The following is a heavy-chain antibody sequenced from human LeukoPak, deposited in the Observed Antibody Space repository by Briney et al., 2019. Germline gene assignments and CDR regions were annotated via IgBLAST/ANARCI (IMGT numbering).Heavy chain of an antibody. CDR3: AKVGARVVVPAAFFDY. D-gene: IGHD2-2*01. J-gene: IGHJ4*02. Sequence: KAGGSLRLSCAASGFTFSSYAMSWVRQAPGKGLEWVSAISGSGGSTYYADSVKGRFTISRDNSKNTLYLQMNSLRAEDTAVYYCAKVGARVVVPAAFFDYWGQGTLVTVSS. CDR2: ISGSGGST. V-gene: IGHV3-23*01. CDR1: GFTFSSYA.